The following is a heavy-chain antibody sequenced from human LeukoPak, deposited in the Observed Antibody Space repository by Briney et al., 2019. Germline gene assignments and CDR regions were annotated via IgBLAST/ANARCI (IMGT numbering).Heavy chain of an antibody. CDR2: ISGSGGST. Sequence: GGSLRLSCAASGFTFSSYAMSWVRQAPGKGLEWVSDISGSGGSTYYADSVKGRFTISRDNAKNSLFLQMNSLRAEDTAVYYCSKDTRDILTGYYNTAFDYWGQGTLVTVSS. J-gene: IGHJ4*02. D-gene: IGHD3-9*01. V-gene: IGHV3-23*01. CDR1: GFTFSSYA. CDR3: SKDTRDILTGYYNTAFDY.